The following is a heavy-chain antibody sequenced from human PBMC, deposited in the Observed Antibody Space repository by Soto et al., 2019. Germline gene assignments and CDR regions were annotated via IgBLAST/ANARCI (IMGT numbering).Heavy chain of an antibody. Sequence: SETLSLTCTVSGGSISSSSYYWAWVRQPPGKGPEWIGSISYSGTTYYNPSLKSRVTKSVDTSRNQFSLRLTSVTAADTAVYYCARGPGSAVITTYFDCWGQGTLVTVSS. CDR2: ISYSGTT. CDR3: ARGPGSAVITTYFDC. V-gene: IGHV4-39*01. J-gene: IGHJ4*02. D-gene: IGHD4-4*01. CDR1: GGSISSSSYY.